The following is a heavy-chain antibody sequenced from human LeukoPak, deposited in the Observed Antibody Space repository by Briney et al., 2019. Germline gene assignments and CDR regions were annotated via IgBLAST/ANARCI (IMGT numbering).Heavy chain of an antibody. V-gene: IGHV1-69*04. D-gene: IGHD4/OR15-4a*01. J-gene: IGHJ4*02. Sequence: ASVKVSCKASGGTFSSYTISWVRQAPGQGLEWMGRIVPILGIANYAQKLQGRVTMTTDTSTSTAYMELRSLRSDDTAVYYCARDPLPFRGAEFDYWGQGTLVTVSS. CDR2: IVPILGIA. CDR3: ARDPLPFRGAEFDY. CDR1: GGTFSSYT.